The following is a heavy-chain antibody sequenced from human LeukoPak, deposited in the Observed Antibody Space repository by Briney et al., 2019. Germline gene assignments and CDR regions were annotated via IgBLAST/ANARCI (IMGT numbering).Heavy chain of an antibody. CDR3: VKDRGGSPFYGMDV. CDR1: GFTFSSYA. V-gene: IGHV3-23*01. CDR2: ISGSGGAGT. Sequence: PGGSLRLSCAASGFTFSSYAMSWVRQAPGKGLEWVSTISGSGGAGTYYADSVKGRFTISRGNSKNTLYLPMNSLRAEDTAVYYCVKDRGGSPFYGMDVWGQGTTVTVSS. D-gene: IGHD1-26*01. J-gene: IGHJ6*02.